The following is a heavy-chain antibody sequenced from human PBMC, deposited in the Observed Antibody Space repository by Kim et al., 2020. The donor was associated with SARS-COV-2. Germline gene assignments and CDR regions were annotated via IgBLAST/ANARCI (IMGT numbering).Heavy chain of an antibody. D-gene: IGHD5-12*01. Sequence: GGSLRLSCAASGFTFSSYGMHWVRQAPGKGLEWVAVIWYDGSNKYYADSVKGRFTISRDNSKNTLYLQMNSLRAEDTAVYYCARDNRWISAFDIWGQGTMVTVSS. V-gene: IGHV3-33*01. CDR1: GFTFSSYG. J-gene: IGHJ3*02. CDR3: ARDNRWISAFDI. CDR2: IWYDGSNK.